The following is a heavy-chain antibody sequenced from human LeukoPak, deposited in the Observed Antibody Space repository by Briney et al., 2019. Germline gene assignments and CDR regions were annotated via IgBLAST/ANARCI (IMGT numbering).Heavy chain of an antibody. CDR3: AREAYYDFWSGYSSSYWYFDL. CDR1: GFTFSSYW. Sequence: GGSLRLSCAASGFTFSSYWMSWVRQAPGKGLEWVANIKQDGSEKYYVDSVKGRFTISRDNAKNSLYLQMNSLRAEDTAVYYCAREAYYDFWSGYSSSYWYFDLWGRGTLVTVS. V-gene: IGHV3-7*01. J-gene: IGHJ2*01. D-gene: IGHD3-3*01. CDR2: IKQDGSEK.